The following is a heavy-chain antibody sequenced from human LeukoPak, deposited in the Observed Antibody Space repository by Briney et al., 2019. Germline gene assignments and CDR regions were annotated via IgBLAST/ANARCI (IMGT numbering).Heavy chain of an antibody. V-gene: IGHV3-30*02. J-gene: IGHJ4*02. D-gene: IGHD5-12*01. CDR3: AKKGYSGYDLDY. CDR2: IRYDGSNK. Sequence: GGSLTLSCAASGFTFSSYGMHWVRQAPGKGLEWVAFIRYDGSNKYYADSVKGRFTISRDNSKNTLYLQMNSLRAEDTAVYYCAKKGYSGYDLDYWGQGTLVTVSS. CDR1: GFTFSSYG.